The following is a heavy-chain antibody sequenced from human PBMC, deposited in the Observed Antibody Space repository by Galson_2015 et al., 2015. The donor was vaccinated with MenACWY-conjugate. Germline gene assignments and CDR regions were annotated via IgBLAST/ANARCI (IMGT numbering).Heavy chain of an antibody. CDR2: IDKSGST. CDR1: GGSISSGNYY. J-gene: IGHJ4*02. Sequence: TLSLTCTVSGGSISSGNYYWTWIRQHPGKGLEWLGYIDKSGSTYYKSSLKRRLTMSVDGPNNQFSLKLASVTAADTAVYYCAREWYSSSWWYYFDSWGLGTLVTVSS. D-gene: IGHD6-13*01. CDR3: AREWYSSSWWYYFDS. V-gene: IGHV4-31*03.